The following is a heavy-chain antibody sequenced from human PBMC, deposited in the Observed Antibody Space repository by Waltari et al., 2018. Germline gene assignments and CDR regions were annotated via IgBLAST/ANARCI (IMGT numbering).Heavy chain of an antibody. CDR1: GFTFRYYY. J-gene: IGHJ4*02. D-gene: IGHD6-13*01. CDR3: ARPAAAATGDFDY. Sequence: QVQLVESGGGLVQPGGSLRLSCSAPGFTFRYYYMSWIRQAPGKGLEWVSYISGSGGTIYYADSVKGRFTISRDNAKNSLYLQINSLRAEDTAVYYCARPAAAATGDFDYWGQGTLVTVSS. V-gene: IGHV3-11*04. CDR2: ISGSGGTI.